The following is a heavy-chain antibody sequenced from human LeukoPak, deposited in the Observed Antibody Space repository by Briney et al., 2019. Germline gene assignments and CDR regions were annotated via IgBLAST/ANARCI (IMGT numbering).Heavy chain of an antibody. CDR1: GGSISSSSYY. CDR2: IYYSGST. V-gene: IGHV4-39*07. J-gene: IGHJ4*02. Sequence: PSETLSLTCTVSGGSISSSSYYWGWIRQPPGKGLEWIGSIYYSGSTYYNPSLKSRVTISVDTSKNQFSLKLSSVTAADTAVYYCARAETRGRRGFDYWGQGTLVTVSS. D-gene: IGHD1-14*01. CDR3: ARAETRGRRGFDY.